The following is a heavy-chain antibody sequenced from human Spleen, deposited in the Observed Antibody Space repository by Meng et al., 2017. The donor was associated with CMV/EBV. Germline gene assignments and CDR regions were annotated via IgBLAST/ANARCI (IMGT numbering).Heavy chain of an antibody. J-gene: IGHJ4*02. CDR2: IYPGDYDT. CDR3: ARAPTNISYPMWLDS. CDR1: GYRFTSYW. V-gene: IGHV5-51*01. Sequence: SGYRFTSYWIGWVRQVPGKGLEWMGIIYPGDYDTKYSPSFRGQVTISVDNSLTTAYLQWSSLKASDTAMYYCARAPTNISYPMWLDSWGQGTLVTVSS. D-gene: IGHD2/OR15-2a*01.